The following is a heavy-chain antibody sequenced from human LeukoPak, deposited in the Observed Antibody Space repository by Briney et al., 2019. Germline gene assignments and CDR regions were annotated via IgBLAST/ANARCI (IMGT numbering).Heavy chain of an antibody. CDR2: IKSKTDGGTT. D-gene: IGHD3-3*01. Sequence: GGSLRLSCAASGFTFSNAWMSWVRQAPGKGLEWVGRIKSKTDGGTTDYAAPVKGRFTISRDDSKNTLYLQMNSLKTEDTAVYYYTTDQWPGLRFLEWLLNYYYYMDVWGKGTTVTVSS. CDR3: TTDQWPGLRFLEWLLNYYYYMDV. V-gene: IGHV3-15*01. J-gene: IGHJ6*03. CDR1: GFTFSNAW.